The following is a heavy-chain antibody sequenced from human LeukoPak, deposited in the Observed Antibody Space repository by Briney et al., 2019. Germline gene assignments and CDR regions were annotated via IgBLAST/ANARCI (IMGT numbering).Heavy chain of an antibody. V-gene: IGHV3-23*01. D-gene: IGHD5-24*01. CDR3: AKAHIEMATITSIDY. Sequence: SGGSLRLSCAASGFTFSSYAMSWVRQAPGKGLEWVSAISGSGGSTYYADSVKGRFTISRDNSKNTLYLQMNSLRAEDTAVYYCAKAHIEMATITSIDYWGQGTLVTVSS. CDR2: ISGSGGST. J-gene: IGHJ4*02. CDR1: GFTFSSYA.